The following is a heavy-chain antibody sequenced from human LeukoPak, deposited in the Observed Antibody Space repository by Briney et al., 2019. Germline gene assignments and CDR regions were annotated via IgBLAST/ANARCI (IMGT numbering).Heavy chain of an antibody. D-gene: IGHD3-9*01. Sequence: SETLSLTCTVSGGSISSYYWSWIRQPPGKGLEWIGYIYYSGSTNYNTSLKSRVTISVDTSKNQFSLKLSSVTAADTAVYYCARGQHYDILTGYSNWFDPWGQGTLVTVS. CDR2: IYYSGST. CDR1: GGSISSYY. CDR3: ARGQHYDILTGYSNWFDP. V-gene: IGHV4-59*01. J-gene: IGHJ5*02.